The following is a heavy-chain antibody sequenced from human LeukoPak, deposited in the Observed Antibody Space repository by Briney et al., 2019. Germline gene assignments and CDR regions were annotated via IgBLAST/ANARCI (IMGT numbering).Heavy chain of an antibody. V-gene: IGHV4-34*01. CDR2: INHSGST. CDR3: ARDRGYYDSSGYSYYYGMDV. CDR1: GGSFSGYY. D-gene: IGHD3-22*01. J-gene: IGHJ6*02. Sequence: SETLSLTCAVYGGSFSGYYWSWIRQPPGKGLEWIGEINHSGSTNYNPSLKSRVTMSVDTSKNQFSLKLSSVTAADTAVYYCARDRGYYDSSGYSYYYGMDVWGQGTTVTVSS.